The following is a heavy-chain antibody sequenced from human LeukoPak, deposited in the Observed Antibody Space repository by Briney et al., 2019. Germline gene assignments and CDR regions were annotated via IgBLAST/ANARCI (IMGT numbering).Heavy chain of an antibody. CDR2: IYYSGST. D-gene: IGHD2-15*01. J-gene: IGHJ3*02. V-gene: IGHV4-30-4*08. Sequence: KPSETLSLTCTVSGGSISSGDYYWSWIRQPPGKGLEWIGYIYYSGSTYYNPSLKSRVTISVDTSKNQFSLKLSSVTAADTAVYYCARMVGAGDAFDIWGQGTMVTVSS. CDR3: ARMVGAGDAFDI. CDR1: GGSISSGDYY.